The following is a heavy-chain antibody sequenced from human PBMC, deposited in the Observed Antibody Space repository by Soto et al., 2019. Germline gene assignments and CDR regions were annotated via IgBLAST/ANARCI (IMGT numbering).Heavy chain of an antibody. CDR3: AREGFGEYYKDYYYMDV. CDR2: ISSSSSYI. D-gene: IGHD3-10*01. CDR1: GFTFSSYS. Sequence: GGSLRLSCAASGFTFSSYSMNWVRQAPGKGLEWVSSISSSSSYIYYADSVKGRFTISRDNAKNSLYLQMNSLRAEDTAVYYCAREGFGEYYKDYYYMDVWGKGTTVTVSS. J-gene: IGHJ6*03. V-gene: IGHV3-21*01.